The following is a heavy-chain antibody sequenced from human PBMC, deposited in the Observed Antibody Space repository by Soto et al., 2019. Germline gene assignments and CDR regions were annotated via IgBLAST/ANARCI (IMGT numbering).Heavy chain of an antibody. CDR1: GYSFSSYW. CDR3: ARPTYCSSTHCSPFDY. V-gene: IGHV5-10-1*04. J-gene: IGHJ4*02. CDR2: IDPSDAYT. D-gene: IGHD2-2*01. Sequence: GESLKISCKGFGYSFSSYWISWVRQMPGKGLEWMGRIDPSDAYTNYSPSFQGQVTISADKSISTAYLQWSSLEASDTAMYYCARPTYCSSTHCSPFDYWGQGTLVTVSS.